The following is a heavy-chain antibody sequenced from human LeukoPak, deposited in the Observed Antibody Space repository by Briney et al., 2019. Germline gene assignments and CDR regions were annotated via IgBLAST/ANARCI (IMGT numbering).Heavy chain of an antibody. J-gene: IGHJ4*02. D-gene: IGHD6-19*01. CDR2: ISPYSVNT. Sequence: GASVKASCKASGYTFTNYGISWVRQAPGQGLEWMGWISPYSVNTNYAQNLQGRVTMTTDTSTSTAYMELRSLRSDDTAMYYCAREYSSGQNDYWGQGTLVTVSS. CDR1: GYTFTNYG. CDR3: AREYSSGQNDY. V-gene: IGHV1-18*01.